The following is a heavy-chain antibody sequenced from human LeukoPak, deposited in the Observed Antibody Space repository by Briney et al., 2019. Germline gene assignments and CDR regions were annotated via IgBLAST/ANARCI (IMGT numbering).Heavy chain of an antibody. V-gene: IGHV3-30*02. CDR1: GFTFSSYG. Sequence: PGGSLRLSCAASGFTFSSYGMHWVRQAPGKGLEWVAFIRYDGSNKYYADSVKGRFTISRDNSKNTLYLQMNSLRAEDTAVYYCAKDREYYGSGTYYFDYWGQGTLVTVSS. CDR2: IRYDGSNK. J-gene: IGHJ4*02. CDR3: AKDREYYGSGTYYFDY. D-gene: IGHD3-10*01.